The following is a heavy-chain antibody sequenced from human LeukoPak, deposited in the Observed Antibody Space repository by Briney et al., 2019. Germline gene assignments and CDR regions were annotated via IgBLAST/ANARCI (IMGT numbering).Heavy chain of an antibody. D-gene: IGHD4/OR15-4a*01. CDR3: ARQSYDYGANGRNWFDP. CDR2: VSHSGST. V-gene: IGHV4-59*08. J-gene: IGHJ5*02. CDR1: GGSISDYY. Sequence: SETLSLTCTVSGGSISDYYWSWIRQPPGKGLEWIGYVSHSGSTNSNPALRSRVTMSVDTSKNQLSLKLTSVTAADTAVYYCARQSYDYGANGRNWFDPWGHGAQVTVSS.